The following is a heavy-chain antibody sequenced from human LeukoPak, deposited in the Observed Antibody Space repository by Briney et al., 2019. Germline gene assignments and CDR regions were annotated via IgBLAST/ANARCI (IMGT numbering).Heavy chain of an antibody. CDR1: GYSISSGYY. J-gene: IGHJ4*02. Sequence: PSETLSLTCTVSGYSISSGYYWGWIRQPPGKGLEWIGSIYYSGSTNYNPSLKSRVTISVDTSKNQFSLKLSSVTAADTAVYYCARHPEYYDSSGYLYWGQGTLVTVSS. V-gene: IGHV4-38-2*02. CDR3: ARHPEYYDSSGYLY. CDR2: IYYSGST. D-gene: IGHD3-22*01.